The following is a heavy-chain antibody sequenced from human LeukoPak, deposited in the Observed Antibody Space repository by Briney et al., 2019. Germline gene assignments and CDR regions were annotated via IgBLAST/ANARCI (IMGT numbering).Heavy chain of an antibody. CDR2: IKQDGSEK. V-gene: IGHV3-7*04. CDR1: GFTFSSYW. Sequence: GGSLRLSCAASGFTFSSYWMSWVRQAPGEGLEWVANIKQDGSEKYYMDSVKGRFSISRDNAKNSLYLQMNALRAEDTAVYYCARDVRPDYWGQGTLVTVST. D-gene: IGHD6-6*01. CDR3: ARDVRPDY. J-gene: IGHJ4*02.